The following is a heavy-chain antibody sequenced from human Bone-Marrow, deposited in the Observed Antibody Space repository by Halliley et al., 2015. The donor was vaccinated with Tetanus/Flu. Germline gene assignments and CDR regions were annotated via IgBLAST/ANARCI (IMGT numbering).Heavy chain of an antibody. CDR3: ARVTRFPDAFDI. J-gene: IGHJ3*02. CDR1: GGSFNSAY. Sequence: TLSLTCVVSGGSFNSAYWSWIRQSPGKGLEWIGEINHGGRSNYNPSLKSRVTISIDTSKNDFSLGLNSETAADTAVYYCARVTRFPDAFDIWGQGTMVAVS. D-gene: IGHD4-17*01. CDR2: INHGGRS. V-gene: IGHV4-34*01.